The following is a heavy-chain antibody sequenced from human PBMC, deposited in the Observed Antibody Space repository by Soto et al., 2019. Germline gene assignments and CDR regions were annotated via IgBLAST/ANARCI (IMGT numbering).Heavy chain of an antibody. CDR3: ARDIGRSVSRYYFDY. V-gene: IGHV3-23*01. CDR1: GFTFSSYA. Sequence: GGSLRLSCAASGFTFSSYALSWVRQAPGKGLEWVSAISGSSSTIYYADSVKGRFTISRDNAKNSLYLQMNSLRAEDTAVYYCARDIGRSVSRYYFDYWGQGALVTVSS. J-gene: IGHJ4*02. D-gene: IGHD2-15*01. CDR2: ISGSSSTI.